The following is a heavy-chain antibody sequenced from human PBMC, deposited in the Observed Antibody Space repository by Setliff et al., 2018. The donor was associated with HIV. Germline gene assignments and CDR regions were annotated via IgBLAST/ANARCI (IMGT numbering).Heavy chain of an antibody. CDR3: ARGGTSSNWFGP. CDR2: IYNSVTT. V-gene: IGHV4-59*01. Sequence: SLTCIVSGASISSNTWSWIRQAPGKGLQWIGFIYNSVTTNYNPSLKSRVTISLDTSKNQFSLKLTSVTAADTAVYYCARGGTSSNWFGPWGQGTLVTVSS. CDR1: GASISSNT. J-gene: IGHJ5*02. D-gene: IGHD2-2*01.